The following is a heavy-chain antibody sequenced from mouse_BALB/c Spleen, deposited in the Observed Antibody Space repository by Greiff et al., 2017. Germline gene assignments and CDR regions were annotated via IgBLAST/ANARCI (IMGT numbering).Heavy chain of an antibody. J-gene: IGHJ3*01. V-gene: IGHV2-6-4*01. CDR3: ARNREDSSGYEAWFAY. CDR1: GFSFSRYS. Sequence: QVQLKESGPGLVAPSQSLSITCTVSGFSFSRYSVHWVRQPPGKGLEWLGMIWGGGSTDYNSALNSRLSISKDNSKSQVFLKMNSLQTDDTAMYYCARNREDSSGYEAWFAYWGQGTLVTVSA. CDR2: IWGGGST. D-gene: IGHD3-2*01.